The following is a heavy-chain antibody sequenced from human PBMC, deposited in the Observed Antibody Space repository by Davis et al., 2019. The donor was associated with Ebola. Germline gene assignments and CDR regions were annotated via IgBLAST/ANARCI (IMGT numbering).Heavy chain of an antibody. Sequence: MPSETLSLTCTVSGGSISSYYWSWIRQPPGKGLEWIGYIYYSGSTYYNPSLKSRVTISVDTSKNQFSLKLSSVTAADTAVYYCARAGYDFWSGYYGDDAFDIWGQGTMVTVSS. CDR3: ARAGYDFWSGYYGDDAFDI. D-gene: IGHD3-3*01. CDR1: GGSISSYY. CDR2: IYYSGST. V-gene: IGHV4-59*06. J-gene: IGHJ3*02.